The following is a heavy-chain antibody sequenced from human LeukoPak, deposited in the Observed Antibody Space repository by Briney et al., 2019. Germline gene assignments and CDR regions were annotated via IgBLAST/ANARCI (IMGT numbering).Heavy chain of an antibody. D-gene: IGHD4-17*01. CDR3: ARDSSDYGDYVRGLSDY. V-gene: IGHV3-48*03. J-gene: IGHJ4*02. CDR2: ISSSGSTI. Sequence: GGSLRLSCAASGFTFSSYEMNWVRQAPGKGLEWVSYISSSGSTIYYAGSVKGRFTISRDNAKNSLYLQMNSLRAEDTAVYYCARDSSDYGDYVRGLSDYWGQGTLVTVSS. CDR1: GFTFSSYE.